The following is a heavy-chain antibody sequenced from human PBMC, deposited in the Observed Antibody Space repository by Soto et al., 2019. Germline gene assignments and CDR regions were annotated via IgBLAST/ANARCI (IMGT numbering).Heavy chain of an antibody. CDR1: GFPISSTYS. D-gene: IGHD4-17*01. J-gene: IGHJ6*02. CDR3: ARVTMVIRDSDHFGVDV. Sequence: KTSETLSLTCFVSGFPISSTYSWGWIRQPPGKGLEWIGSISHSGTTSYSPSLTSRVSISVDTSKDQVSLKLTSVTAADTAVYFCARVTMVIRDSDHFGVDVWGHGTTVTVSS. CDR2: ISHSGTT. V-gene: IGHV4-38-2*02.